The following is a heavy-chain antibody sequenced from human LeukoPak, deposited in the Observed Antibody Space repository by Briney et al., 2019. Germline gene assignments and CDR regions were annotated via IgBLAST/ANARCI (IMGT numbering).Heavy chain of an antibody. J-gene: IGHJ3*02. Sequence: GASVKVSCKASGGTFSSYAVSWVRQAPGQGLEWMGRIIPILGIANYAQKFQGRVTITADKSTSTAYMELSSLRSEDTAVYYCARDFRGSNWILHFDAFDIWGQGTMVTVSS. CDR2: IIPILGIA. V-gene: IGHV1-69*04. CDR3: ARDFRGSNWILHFDAFDI. D-gene: IGHD6-13*01. CDR1: GGTFSSYA.